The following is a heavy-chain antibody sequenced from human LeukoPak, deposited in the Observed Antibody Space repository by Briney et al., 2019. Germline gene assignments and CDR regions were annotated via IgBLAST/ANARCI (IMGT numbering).Heavy chain of an antibody. CDR2: IYSGGST. V-gene: IGHV3-53*01. CDR3: AVSFDF. D-gene: IGHD5/OR15-5a*01. Sequence: GGSLRLSCAASGFTVSSNYMSWVRQAPGKGLEWVSVIYSGGSTYYADSVKGRFTISRDNAKNSLYLQMNRLRAEDTAVYFCAVSFDFWGQGTLVTVSS. J-gene: IGHJ4*02. CDR1: GFTVSSNY.